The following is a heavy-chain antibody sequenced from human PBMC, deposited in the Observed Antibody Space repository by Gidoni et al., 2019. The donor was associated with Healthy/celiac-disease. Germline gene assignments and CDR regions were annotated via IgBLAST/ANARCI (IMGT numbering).Heavy chain of an antibody. Sequence: QVQLVQSGAEVKKPGSSVKVSCKASGGTFSSYAISWVRQAPGQVLEWMGGVIPIFGTANYAQKFQGRVTITADESTSTAYMELSSLRSEDTAVYYCARGFVTGSTSCFDPWGQGTLVTVSS. CDR2: VIPIFGTA. J-gene: IGHJ5*02. V-gene: IGHV1-69*01. D-gene: IGHD2-2*01. CDR3: ARGFVTGSTSCFDP. CDR1: GGTFSSYA.